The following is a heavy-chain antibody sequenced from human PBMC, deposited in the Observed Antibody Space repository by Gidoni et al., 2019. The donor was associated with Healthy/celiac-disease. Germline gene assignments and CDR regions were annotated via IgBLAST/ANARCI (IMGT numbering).Heavy chain of an antibody. V-gene: IGHV3-66*01. CDR2: IYSGGST. J-gene: IGHJ3*02. CDR3: ASTVWGSSHQPYAFDI. Sequence: EVQLVESGGGLVQPGGSLRLSCAASGFTVSSNYMSWVRQAPGKGLEWVSVIYSGGSTYYADSVKGRFTISRDNSKNTLYLQMNSLRAEDTAVYYCASTVWGSSHQPYAFDIWGQGTMVTVSS. D-gene: IGHD3-16*01. CDR1: GFTVSSNY.